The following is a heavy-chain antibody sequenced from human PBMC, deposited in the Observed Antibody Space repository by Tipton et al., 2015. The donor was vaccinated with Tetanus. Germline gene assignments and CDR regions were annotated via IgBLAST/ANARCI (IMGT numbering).Heavy chain of an antibody. CDR2: ISSSGST. V-gene: IGHV4-61*03. D-gene: IGHD3-3*01. CDR3: ARANFDFPKKGPFDS. J-gene: IGHJ4*02. CDR1: GGSLRSGDHY. Sequence: LRLSCTVSGGSLRSGDHYWSWIRQPPGKGLEWLAYISSSGSTNSDYSLKSRITISRDTSKNHFSLNLASVTAADTAVYFCARANFDFPKKGPFDSWGQGISVIVSA.